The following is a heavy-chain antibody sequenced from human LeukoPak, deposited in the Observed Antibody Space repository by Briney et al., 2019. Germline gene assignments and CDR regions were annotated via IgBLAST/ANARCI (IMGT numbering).Heavy chain of an antibody. CDR1: GYTFTSYG. V-gene: IGHV1-18*01. J-gene: IGHJ4*02. CDR3: ARSKVGATIDY. Sequence: ASVKVSCKASGYTFTSYGITWVRQAPGQGLEWMGWISAYNGNTNYAQNLQGRVSMTTDTSTSTAYMEVRSLRSDDTALYYCARSKVGATIDYWGQGTLVTVSS. CDR2: ISAYNGNT. D-gene: IGHD1-26*01.